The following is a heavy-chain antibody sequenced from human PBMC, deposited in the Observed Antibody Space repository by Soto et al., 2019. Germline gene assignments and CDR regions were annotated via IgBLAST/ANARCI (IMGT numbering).Heavy chain of an antibody. CDR1: GFTFGSYA. J-gene: IGHJ4*02. V-gene: IGHV3-64*02. CDR2: ISSNGGST. D-gene: IGHD7-27*01. CDR3: ARVDKTGYYFDY. Sequence: GGSLRLSCAASGFTFGSYAMHWVRQAPGKGLEYVSAISSNGGSTYYADSVKGRFTISRDNSKNTLYLQMGSLRAEDMAVYYCARVDKTGYYFDYWGQGTLVTVSS.